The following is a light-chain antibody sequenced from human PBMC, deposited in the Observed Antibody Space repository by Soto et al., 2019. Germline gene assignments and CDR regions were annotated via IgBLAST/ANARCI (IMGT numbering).Light chain of an antibody. J-gene: IGLJ1*01. CDR1: SSDVGGYNY. CDR2: EVS. CDR3: SSYAGSNNYV. Sequence: QSALTQPPSASGSPGQSVTISCTGTSSDVGGYNYVSWYQQHPGKAPKLMIYEVSKRPSGVPDRLSGSKSGNTASLTVSGLQAEDEADYCCSSYAGSNNYVFGAGTKVTVL. V-gene: IGLV2-8*01.